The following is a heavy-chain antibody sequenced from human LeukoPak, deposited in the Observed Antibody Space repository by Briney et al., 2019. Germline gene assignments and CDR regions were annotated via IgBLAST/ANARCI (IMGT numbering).Heavy chain of an antibody. CDR1: GFTFSSYA. V-gene: IGHV3-64*04. CDR3: ARVWYYDSTGRQALDV. J-gene: IGHJ3*01. Sequence: GGSLRLSCSASGFTFSSYAMHWVRQAPGKGLEYVSAINNNGGSTYYADSVKGRFAISRANFKNTLYLQMNSLRAEDTAVYYCARVWYYDSTGRQALDVWGQGTMVTVSS. CDR2: INNNGGST. D-gene: IGHD3-22*01.